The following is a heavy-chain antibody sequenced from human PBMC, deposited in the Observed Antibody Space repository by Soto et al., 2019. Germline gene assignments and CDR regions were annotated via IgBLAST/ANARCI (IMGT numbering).Heavy chain of an antibody. V-gene: IGHV3-7*03. CDR3: ARDRGGYQLLSPPYYYYYGMDV. J-gene: IGHJ6*02. CDR2: IKQDGSEK. D-gene: IGHD2-2*01. Sequence: PGGSLRLSCAASGFTFSSYWMSWVRQAPGKGLEWVANIKQDGSEKYYVDSVKGRFTISRDNAKNSLYLQMNSLRAEDTAVYYCARDRGGYQLLSPPYYYYYGMDVWGQGTTVTVSS. CDR1: GFTFSSYW.